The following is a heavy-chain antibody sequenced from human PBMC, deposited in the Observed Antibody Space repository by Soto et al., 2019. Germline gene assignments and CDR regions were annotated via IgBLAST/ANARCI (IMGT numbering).Heavy chain of an antibody. CDR1: GFTFSTYP. CDR3: ARRSSGSYYAAFDV. J-gene: IGHJ3*01. CDR2: IHGSGETT. D-gene: IGHD1-26*01. V-gene: IGHV3-23*01. Sequence: GGSLRLSCAASGFTFSTYPMTWVRQAPGKGLEWVSSIHGSGETTYYAESVKGRFIISRDNSKNTLYLQMDSLTADDTAVYFCARRSSGSYYAAFDVWRQGTMVTVSS.